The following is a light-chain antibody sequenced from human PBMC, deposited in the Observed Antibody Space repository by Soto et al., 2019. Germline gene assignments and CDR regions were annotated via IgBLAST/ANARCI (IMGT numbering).Light chain of an antibody. CDR3: QQYDIWPRT. Sequence: IVVSQSPAAVYVTQGERVTLSCRASQSVVTNLAWYRQKPGQAPRLLIFGASTRATGIPARFSGGGSGTEFTLTITSLQSEDFAVYYCQQYDIWPRTSAQRVKV. V-gene: IGKV3-15*01. J-gene: IGKJ1*01. CDR2: GAS. CDR1: QSVVTN.